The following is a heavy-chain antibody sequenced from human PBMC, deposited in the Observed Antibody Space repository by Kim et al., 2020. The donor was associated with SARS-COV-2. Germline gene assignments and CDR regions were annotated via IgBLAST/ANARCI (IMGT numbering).Heavy chain of an antibody. J-gene: IGHJ6*02. V-gene: IGHV1-69*13. CDR2: IIPIFGTA. D-gene: IGHD4-17*01. CDR3: ARGFTVATTLHDYYYYGMDV. CDR1: GGTFSSYA. Sequence: SVKVSCKASGGTFSSYAISWVRQAPGQGLEWMGGIIPIFGTANYAQKFQGRVTITADESTSTAYMELSSLRSEDTAVYYCARGFTVATTLHDYYYYGMDVWGQGTTVTVSS.